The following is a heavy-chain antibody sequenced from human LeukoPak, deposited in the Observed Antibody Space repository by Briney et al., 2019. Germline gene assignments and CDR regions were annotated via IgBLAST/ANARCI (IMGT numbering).Heavy chain of an antibody. CDR3: AGQEWGLTIDH. D-gene: IGHD3-3*01. CDR2: FYSGGST. J-gene: IGHJ4*02. CDR1: GGSISNYY. V-gene: IGHV4-4*09. Sequence: PSETLSLTCTVSGGSISNYYWTWLRQPPGKGLEWIGYFYSGGSTKYNPSLNSRVTMSVDTSKNQFSLKLSSVTAADTALYYCAGQEWGLTIDHWGQGTLVTVSS.